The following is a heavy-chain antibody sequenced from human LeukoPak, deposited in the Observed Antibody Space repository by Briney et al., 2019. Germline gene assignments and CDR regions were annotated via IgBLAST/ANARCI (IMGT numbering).Heavy chain of an antibody. D-gene: IGHD5-18*01. V-gene: IGHV1-2*02. CDR3: ARDTAMVTYWFDP. J-gene: IGHJ5*02. Sequence: ASVKVSCKASGYTFTGYYIHWVRQAPGQGLEWMGWINPNSGGTNYAQKFQGRVTMTRVTSISTAYMELTRLRSDDTAVYYCARDTAMVTYWFDPWGQGTLVTVSS. CDR2: INPNSGGT. CDR1: GYTFTGYY.